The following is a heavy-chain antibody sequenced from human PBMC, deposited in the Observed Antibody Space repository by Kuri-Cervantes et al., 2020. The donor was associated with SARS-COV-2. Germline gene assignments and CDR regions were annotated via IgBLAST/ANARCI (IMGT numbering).Heavy chain of an antibody. CDR1: GYSITNYY. V-gene: IGHV4-59*01. CDR3: AREGPYGSGSYFDY. J-gene: IGHJ4*02. Sequence: GSLRLSCTVSGYSITNYYWSWIRQPPGKGLEWMGYVYYTGSTNYKLSLESRVTVSVDTSKNQFSLKLNSVTVADTAVYYCAREGPYGSGSYFDYWGQGTLVTVSS. CDR2: VYYTGST. D-gene: IGHD3-10*01.